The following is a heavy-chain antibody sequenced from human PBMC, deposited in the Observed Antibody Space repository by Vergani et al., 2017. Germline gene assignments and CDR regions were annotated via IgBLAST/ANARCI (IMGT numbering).Heavy chain of an antibody. CDR1: GFTSNQYG. CDR3: ARDLRLLYNRFDP. Sequence: QVQLVESGGGVVQPGRSLRLSCAASGFTSNQYGMHCVRQAPGKGLEWVAVTWYDGNNKQYADSVKGRFTISRDNSKSTMYLQMNSLRDEDTGVYYCARDLRLLYNRFDPWGQGTLVTVSS. CDR2: TWYDGNNK. D-gene: IGHD1-14*01. J-gene: IGHJ5*02. V-gene: IGHV3-33*01.